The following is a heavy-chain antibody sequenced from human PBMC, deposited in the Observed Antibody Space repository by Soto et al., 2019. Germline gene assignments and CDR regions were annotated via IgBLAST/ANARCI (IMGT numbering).Heavy chain of an antibody. J-gene: IGHJ5*02. CDR3: ARDSSIEARYWFDP. V-gene: IGHV4-4*02. D-gene: IGHD6-6*01. CDR1: VGSISISNW. Sequence: AETLCLTSDVSVGSISISNWWIWFRQPPGKGLEWIGEIYHSGSTNYNPSLKSRVTISVDKSKNQFSLKLSSVTAADTAVYYCARDSSIEARYWFDPWGQGTLVTVSS. CDR2: IYHSGST.